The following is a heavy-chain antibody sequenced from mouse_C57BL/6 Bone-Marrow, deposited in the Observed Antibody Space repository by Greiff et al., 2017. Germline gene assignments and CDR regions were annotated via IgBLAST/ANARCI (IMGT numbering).Heavy chain of an antibody. CDR3: AREGLVYYFDY. Sequence: EVKLMESGGGLVKPGGSLKLSCAASGFTFSSYAMSWLRQTPEKRLEWVATISDGGSYTYYPDNVKGRFTISRDNAKNNLYLQMSHLKSEDTAMYYCAREGLVYYFDYGGQGTTLTVSS. CDR2: ISDGGSYT. J-gene: IGHJ2*01. V-gene: IGHV5-4*01. CDR1: GFTFSSYA. D-gene: IGHD3-1*01.